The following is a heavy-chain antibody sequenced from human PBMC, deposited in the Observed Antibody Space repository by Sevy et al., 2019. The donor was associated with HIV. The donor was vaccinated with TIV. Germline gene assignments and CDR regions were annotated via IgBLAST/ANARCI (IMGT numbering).Heavy chain of an antibody. CDR1: GYTFTSYG. Sequence: ASVKVSCKASGYTFTSYGISWVRQAPGQGLEWMGWISAYNGNTNYAQKLQGRVTMTTDTSTSTAYMELRSLRSDDTAGYYCARDRALGYCSGGSCPLEKEWGQGTMVTVSS. CDR2: ISAYNGNT. D-gene: IGHD2-15*01. V-gene: IGHV1-18*04. CDR3: ARDRALGYCSGGSCPLEKE. J-gene: IGHJ3*01.